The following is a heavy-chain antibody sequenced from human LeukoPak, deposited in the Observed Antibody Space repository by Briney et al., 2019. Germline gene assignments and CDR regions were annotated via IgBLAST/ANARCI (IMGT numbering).Heavy chain of an antibody. CDR1: GYTFTGYY. D-gene: IGHD5-12*01. CDR3: ARDPSGYDHRDY. Sequence: ASVKVSCKASGYTFTGYYMHWVRQAPGQGLEWMGWINPNSGGTNYAQKFQGRVTMTRDTSISTAYMELSRLRSDDTAVYYCARDPSGYDHRDYWGQGTLVTVSS. CDR2: INPNSGGT. J-gene: IGHJ4*02. V-gene: IGHV1-2*02.